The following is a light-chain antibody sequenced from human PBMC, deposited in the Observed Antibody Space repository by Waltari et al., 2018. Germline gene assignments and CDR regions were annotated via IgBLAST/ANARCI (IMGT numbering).Light chain of an antibody. CDR1: QSVGRH. CDR2: DAF. J-gene: IGKJ2*01. V-gene: IGKV3-11*01. Sequence: EIVLTQSPATLSLSPGDRATLSCRASQSVGRHLAWYQQKPGQAPRLLIYDAFNRDNGIPARLSVSGSGTDFTLTISSLEPEDFAVYYCQQCSNWPPEYTFGQGTKLEIK. CDR3: QQCSNWPPEYT.